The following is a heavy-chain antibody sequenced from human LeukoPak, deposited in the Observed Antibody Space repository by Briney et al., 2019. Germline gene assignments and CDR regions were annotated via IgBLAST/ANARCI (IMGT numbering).Heavy chain of an antibody. V-gene: IGHV4-30-4*08. CDR2: IYYSGST. CDR3: ARGLPTYYYDSSGYYYYY. J-gene: IGHJ4*02. CDR1: GGSISSGDYY. Sequence: PSETLSLTCTVSGGSISSGDYYWSWIRQPPGKGLEWIGYIYYSGSTYYNPSLKSRVTISVDTSKNQFSLKLSSVPAADTAVYYCARGLPTYYYDSSGYYYYYWGQGTLVTVSS. D-gene: IGHD3-22*01.